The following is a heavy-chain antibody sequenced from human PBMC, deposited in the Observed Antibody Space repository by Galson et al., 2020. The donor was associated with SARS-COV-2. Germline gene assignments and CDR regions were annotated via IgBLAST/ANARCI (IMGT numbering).Heavy chain of an antibody. CDR3: ARVWIQLWDQNWFDP. J-gene: IGHJ5*02. Sequence: ASVKVSCKASGYTFTSYGISWVRQAPGQGLEWMGWISAYNGNTNYAQKLQGRVTMTTDTSTSTAYMELRSLRSDDTAVYYCARVWIQLWDQNWFDPWGQGTLVTVSS. V-gene: IGHV1-18*04. D-gene: IGHD5-18*01. CDR2: ISAYNGNT. CDR1: GYTFTSYG.